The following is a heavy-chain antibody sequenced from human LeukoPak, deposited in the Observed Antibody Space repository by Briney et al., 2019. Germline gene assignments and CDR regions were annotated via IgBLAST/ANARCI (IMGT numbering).Heavy chain of an antibody. D-gene: IGHD5-18*01. CDR2: INSDGSDT. Sequence: PGGSLRLSCAASGFTFRSYWMHWVRQAPGKGLVWVSGINSDGSDTSYADDVKGRFTISRDNAKNTSYLQMNSLRAEDTAVYYCARVGIQRYFDYWGQGTLVTVSS. CDR1: GFTFRSYW. V-gene: IGHV3-74*01. CDR3: ARVGIQRYFDY. J-gene: IGHJ4*02.